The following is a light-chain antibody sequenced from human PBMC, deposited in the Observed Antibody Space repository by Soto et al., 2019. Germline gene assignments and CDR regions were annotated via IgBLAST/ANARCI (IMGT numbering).Light chain of an antibody. CDR2: GNS. J-gene: IGLJ1*01. V-gene: IGLV1-40*01. CDR1: SSNIGAGYY. CDR3: QSYDGSLSGYD. Sequence: QSVLTQPPSVSGAPGQRVTISCTGSSSNIGAGYYVHWYQQLPGTAPKLLIYGNSNRPSGVPDRFSGSKSGTSASLAITGLQAEDEADYYCQSYDGSLSGYDFGPGTKVTVL.